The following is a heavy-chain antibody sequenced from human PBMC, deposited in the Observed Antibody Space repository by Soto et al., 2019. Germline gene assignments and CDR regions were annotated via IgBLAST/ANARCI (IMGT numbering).Heavy chain of an antibody. CDR1: GFTFSSYA. V-gene: IGHV3-30-3*01. D-gene: IGHD6-13*01. Sequence: GESLKISCAASGFTFSSYAMHWVRQAPGKGLEWVAVISYDGSNKYYADSVKGRFTISRDNSKNTLYLQMNSLRAEDTAVYYCARDRLDSSSWYSPVVYWGQGTLVTVSS. CDR3: ARDRLDSSSWYSPVVY. CDR2: ISYDGSNK. J-gene: IGHJ4*02.